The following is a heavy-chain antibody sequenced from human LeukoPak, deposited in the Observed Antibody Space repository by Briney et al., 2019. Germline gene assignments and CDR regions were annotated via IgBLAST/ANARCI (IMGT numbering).Heavy chain of an antibody. V-gene: IGHV3-21*01. Sequence: AGGSLRLSCATSGFTFSSSTFGSYTMNWVRQAPGKGLEWVSSIGSTGTYIYYTDSVKGRFTISRDIANSLLYLQMNSLRADDTAVYYCARDLDYSTGFDYWGQGTLVTVSS. CDR1: GFTFSSSTFGSYT. D-gene: IGHD4-11*01. CDR3: ARDLDYSTGFDY. CDR2: IGSTGTYI. J-gene: IGHJ4*02.